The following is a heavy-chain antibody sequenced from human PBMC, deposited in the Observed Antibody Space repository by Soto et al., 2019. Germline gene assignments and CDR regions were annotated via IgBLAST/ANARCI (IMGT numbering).Heavy chain of an antibody. V-gene: IGHV4-59*01. D-gene: IGHD2-15*01. CDR1: GGSISSYY. CDR3: ARGKGSGGSCYWFDP. Sequence: SETLSLTCTVSGGSISSYYWSWIRQPPGKGLEWIGYIYYSGSTNYNPSLKSRVTISVDTSKNQFSLKLNSVTAADTAVYYCARGKGSGGSCYWFDPWGQGTLVTVSS. CDR2: IYYSGST. J-gene: IGHJ5*02.